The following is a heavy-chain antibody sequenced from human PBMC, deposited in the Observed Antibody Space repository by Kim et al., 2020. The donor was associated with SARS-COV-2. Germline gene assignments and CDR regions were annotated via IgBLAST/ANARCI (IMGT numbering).Heavy chain of an antibody. Sequence: SVKVSCKASGGTFSSYAISWVRQAPGQGLEWMGGIIPIFGTANYAQKFQGRVTITADESTSTAYMELSSLRSEDTAVYYCARVVLSGYDYDYFDYWGQGTLVTVSS. J-gene: IGHJ4*02. CDR3: ARVVLSGYDYDYFDY. V-gene: IGHV1-69*13. CDR2: IIPIFGTA. D-gene: IGHD5-12*01. CDR1: GGTFSSYA.